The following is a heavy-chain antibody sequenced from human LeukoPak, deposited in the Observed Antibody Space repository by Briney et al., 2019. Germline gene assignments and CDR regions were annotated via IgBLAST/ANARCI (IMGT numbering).Heavy chain of an antibody. V-gene: IGHV3-7*01. CDR3: ARDPVHSSGWFAVSYYYMDV. Sequence: GGSLRLSCAASGFTFSRHWMSWVRQAPGKGLEWVANVKQDGSEEFYVDSVKGRFTISRDNAKNSLYLQMNSLRAEDTAVYYCARDPVHSSGWFAVSYYYMDVWGKGTTVTVSS. J-gene: IGHJ6*03. D-gene: IGHD6-19*01. CDR2: VKQDGSEE. CDR1: GFTFSRHW.